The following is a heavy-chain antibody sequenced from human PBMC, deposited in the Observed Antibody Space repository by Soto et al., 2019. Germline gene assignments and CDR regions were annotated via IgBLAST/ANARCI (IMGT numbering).Heavy chain of an antibody. CDR3: ARSGYELLDY. D-gene: IGHD3-3*01. Sequence: SETLSLTCTVSGGSVSSGSYYWSWIRQPPGKGLEWIGYIYYSGSTNYNPSLKSRVTISVDTSKNQFSLKLSSVTAADTAVYYCARSGYELLDYSGQGTLVTVSS. J-gene: IGHJ4*02. CDR1: GGSVSSGSYY. CDR2: IYYSGST. V-gene: IGHV4-61*01.